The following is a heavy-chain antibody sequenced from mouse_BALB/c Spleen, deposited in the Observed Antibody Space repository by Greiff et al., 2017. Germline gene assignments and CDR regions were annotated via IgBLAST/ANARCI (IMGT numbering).Heavy chain of an antibody. CDR3: ARYVITTGFAY. D-gene: IGHD2-4*01. V-gene: IGHV5-9-1*01. CDR1: GFSFSSYA. CDR2: ISSGSSTI. Sequence: EVKVVESGGGLVKPGGSLKLSCAASGFSFSSYAMSWVRQTPEKRLEWVATISSGSSTIYYADTVKGRFTISRDNPKNTLFLQMTSLRSEDTAMYYCARYVITTGFAYWGQGTLVTVSA. J-gene: IGHJ3*01.